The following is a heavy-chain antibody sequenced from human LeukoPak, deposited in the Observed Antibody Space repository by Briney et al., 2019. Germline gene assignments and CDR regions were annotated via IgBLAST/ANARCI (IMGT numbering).Heavy chain of an antibody. V-gene: IGHV1-24*01. D-gene: IGHD6-13*01. CDR1: VYTLTELS. Sequence: GASVKVSCKVSVYTLTELSMNWVRQAPEKGLEWMGVFDPEDGETIYAQKFQGRVTMTEDTSTDTAYMELSSLRSEDTAVYYCATVAAAGPYYYYYMDVWGKGTTVTVSS. CDR3: ATVAAAGPYYYYYMDV. CDR2: FDPEDGET. J-gene: IGHJ6*03.